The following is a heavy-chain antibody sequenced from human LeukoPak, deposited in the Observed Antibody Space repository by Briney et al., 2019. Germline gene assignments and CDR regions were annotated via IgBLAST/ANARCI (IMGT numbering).Heavy chain of an antibody. CDR2: INPSSGGT. V-gene: IGHV1-2*02. CDR3: ARHLTSGVNY. CDR1: GYTFSAYY. J-gene: IGHJ4*02. Sequence: ASVKVSCKASGYTFSAYYIHSVRQAPGQGLEWMGWINPSSGGTHSAQKFQGRVTITRDTSISTAYMELSSLRSDDTAFYYCARHLTSGVNYWGQGTLVTVPS. D-gene: IGHD3-3*01.